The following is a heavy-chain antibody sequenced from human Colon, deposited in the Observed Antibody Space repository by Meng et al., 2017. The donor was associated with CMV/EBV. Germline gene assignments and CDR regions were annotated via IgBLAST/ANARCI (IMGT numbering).Heavy chain of an antibody. D-gene: IGHD3-10*01. CDR2: IRYDGSNK. CDR1: GFTFSDFW. CDR3: AKDRGEYFDY. V-gene: IGHV3-30*02. J-gene: IGHJ4*02. Sequence: GGSLRLSCEASGFTFSDFWMSWVRQVPGKGLEWVAFIRYDGSNKYYADSVKGRFTISRDNSKNTLYLQMNSLRAEDTAVYYCAKDRGEYFDYWGQGTLVTVSS.